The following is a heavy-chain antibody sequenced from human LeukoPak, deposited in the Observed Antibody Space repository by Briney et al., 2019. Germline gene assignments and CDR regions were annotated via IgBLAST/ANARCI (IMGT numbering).Heavy chain of an antibody. CDR3: ARARLYDSSGYPDY. Sequence: ASVKVSCKASGYTFTSYYMHWGRQAPGQGREWMGWINANSGGTDYAKKLQGRVTMTRDTSISTAYRELSRLRSEDTAVYYRARARLYDSSGYPDYWGQGTLVTVSS. CDR1: GYTFTSYY. D-gene: IGHD3-22*01. V-gene: IGHV1-2*02. J-gene: IGHJ4*02. CDR2: INANSGGT.